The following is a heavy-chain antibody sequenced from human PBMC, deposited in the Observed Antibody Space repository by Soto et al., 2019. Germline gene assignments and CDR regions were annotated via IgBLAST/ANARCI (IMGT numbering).Heavy chain of an antibody. D-gene: IGHD3-10*01. V-gene: IGHV4-30-4*01. J-gene: IGHJ4*02. CDR1: GGHIKTGDDY. CDR3: ARAGFSYGHLLF. Sequence: ASETLSLSCNVSGGHIKTGDDYWNWIRQPPGKGLEWIGYVFYSGATNYSPSLKSRAAISMDTSKNQFSLSLTSVTAADTAVYYCARAGFSYGHLLFWGQGIRVTVSS. CDR2: VFYSGAT.